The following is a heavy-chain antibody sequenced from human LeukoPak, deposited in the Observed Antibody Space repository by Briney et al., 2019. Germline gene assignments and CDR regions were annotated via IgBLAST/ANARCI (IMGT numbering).Heavy chain of an antibody. CDR2: IIPIFGTA. D-gene: IGHD6-13*01. CDR1: GGTFSSYA. J-gene: IGHJ4*02. Sequence: SVKVSCKASGGTFSSYAISWVRQAPGQGLEWMGGIIPIFGTANYAQKFQGRVTITADESTSTAYMELSSLRSEDTAVYYCARGHSSWYYFDYWGQGTLVTVSS. CDR3: ARGHSSWYYFDY. V-gene: IGHV1-69*13.